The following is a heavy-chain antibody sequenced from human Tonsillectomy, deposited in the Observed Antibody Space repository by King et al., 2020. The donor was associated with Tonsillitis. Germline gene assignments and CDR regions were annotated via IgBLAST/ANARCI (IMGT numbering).Heavy chain of an antibody. D-gene: IGHD5-12*01. CDR1: GFSFSDYY. Sequence: HVQLVESGGGLVKPGGSLRLSCVASGFSFSDYYMTWIRQAPGMGLEWVSYISSNSYYTNYADSVKGRFTISRDDARNSLYLQMNSLRADDTAVYYCARDDGNLYSAYDYYFDYWGQGTLVTVSS. J-gene: IGHJ4*02. V-gene: IGHV3-11*06. CDR3: ARDDGNLYSAYDYYFDY. CDR2: ISSNSYYT.